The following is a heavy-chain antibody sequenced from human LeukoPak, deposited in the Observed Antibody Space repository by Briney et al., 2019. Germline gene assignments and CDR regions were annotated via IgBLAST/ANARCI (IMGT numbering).Heavy chain of an antibody. Sequence: ASVKVSYKASGGTFSSYAISWVRQAPGQGLEWMGGIIPIFGTANYAQKFQGRVTITADESTSTAYMELSSLRSEGTAVYYCARDGLEPQSPYYYYGMDVWGQGTTVTVSS. D-gene: IGHD1-1*01. CDR1: GGTFSSYA. CDR2: IIPIFGTA. J-gene: IGHJ6*02. V-gene: IGHV1-69*13. CDR3: ARDGLEPQSPYYYYGMDV.